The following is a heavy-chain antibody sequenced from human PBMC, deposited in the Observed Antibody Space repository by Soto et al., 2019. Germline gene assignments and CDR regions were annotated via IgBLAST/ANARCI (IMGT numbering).Heavy chain of an antibody. J-gene: IGHJ5*02. CDR2: IYYSGST. Sequence: SETLSLTCTVSGGSISSSSYYWGWIRQPPGKGLEWIGSIYYSGSTYYNPSLKSRVTISVDTSKNQFSLKLSSVTAADTAVYYCARHEGSGTATRYNWFDPWGQGTLVTVSS. CDR1: GGSISSSSYY. CDR3: ARHEGSGTATRYNWFDP. V-gene: IGHV4-39*01. D-gene: IGHD3-10*01.